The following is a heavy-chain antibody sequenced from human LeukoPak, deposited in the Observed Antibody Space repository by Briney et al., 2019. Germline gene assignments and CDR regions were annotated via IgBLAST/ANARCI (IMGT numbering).Heavy chain of an antibody. Sequence: PGGSLRLSCAASGFTFTAYLMSWVRQAPGKGLEWVADIKHDGSEKYYVDSVKGRFTISRDNSKNTLYLQMNSLRAEDTAVYYCAKDPGRYGNYFDYWGQGTLVTVSS. CDR3: AKDPGRYGNYFDY. V-gene: IGHV3-7*01. J-gene: IGHJ4*02. D-gene: IGHD1-14*01. CDR2: IKHDGSEK. CDR1: GFTFTAYL.